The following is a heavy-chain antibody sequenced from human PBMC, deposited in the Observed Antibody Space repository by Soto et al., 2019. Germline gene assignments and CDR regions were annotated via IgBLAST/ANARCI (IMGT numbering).Heavy chain of an antibody. CDR1: GGYISSYY. J-gene: IGHJ6*02. CDR3: ARAYYGSGSYPRYYYGMDV. D-gene: IGHD3-10*01. CDR2: IYYSGST. Sequence: SETLSLTCTVSGGYISSYYWSWIRQPPGKGLEWIGYIYYSGSTNYNPSLKSRVTIPVDTSKNQFSLKLSSVTAADTAVYYCARAYYGSGSYPRYYYGMDVWGQGTTVTVSS. V-gene: IGHV4-59*01.